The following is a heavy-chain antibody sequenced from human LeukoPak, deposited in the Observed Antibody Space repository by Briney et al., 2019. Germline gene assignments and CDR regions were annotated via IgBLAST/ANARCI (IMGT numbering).Heavy chain of an antibody. CDR2: ISSSGSYI. CDR3: ARDLGGAVAGTSSDY. J-gene: IGHJ4*02. D-gene: IGHD6-19*01. V-gene: IGHV3-21*01. Sequence: GGSLRLSCAASRFTFSSYSMNWVRQAPGRGLEWVSSISSSGSYIYHADSVKGRFTISRDNAKNSLYLQMNSLRAEDTAVYYCARDLGGAVAGTSSDYWGQGTLVTVSS. CDR1: RFTFSSYS.